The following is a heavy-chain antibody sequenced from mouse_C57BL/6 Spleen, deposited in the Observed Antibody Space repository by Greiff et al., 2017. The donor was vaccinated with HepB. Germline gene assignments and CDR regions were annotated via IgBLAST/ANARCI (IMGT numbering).Heavy chain of an antibody. CDR1: GYTFTSYW. V-gene: IGHV1-59*01. D-gene: IGHD2-5*01. J-gene: IGHJ4*01. Sequence: QVQLQQPGAELVRPGTSVKLSCKASGYTFTSYWMHWVKQRPGQGLEWIGVIDPSDSYTNYNQKFKGKATLTVDTSSSTAYMQLSSLTSEDSAVYYCAREGASNYYAMDYWGQGTSVIVSS. CDR2: IDPSDSYT. CDR3: AREGASNYYAMDY.